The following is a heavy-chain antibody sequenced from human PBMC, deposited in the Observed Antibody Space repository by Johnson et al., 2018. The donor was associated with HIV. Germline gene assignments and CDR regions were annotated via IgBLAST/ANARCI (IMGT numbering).Heavy chain of an antibody. CDR2: IKQDGSEK. Sequence: QLVESGGGLVQPGGSLRLSCAASGFTFSSYWMSWVRQAPGKGLERVANIKQDGSEKYYVDSVKGRFTISRDNAKNTLYLQMNSLRAEDTAVYYCARTYSSSWLRDAFDIWGQGTMVTVSS. CDR3: ARTYSSSWLRDAFDI. D-gene: IGHD6-13*01. V-gene: IGHV3-7*01. CDR1: GFTFSSYW. J-gene: IGHJ3*02.